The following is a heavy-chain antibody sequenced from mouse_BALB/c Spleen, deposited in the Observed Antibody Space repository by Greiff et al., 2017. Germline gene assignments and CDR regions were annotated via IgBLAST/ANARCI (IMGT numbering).Heavy chain of an antibody. CDR2: INPYNGDT. V-gene: IGHV1-20*02. CDR1: GYSFTGYF. J-gene: IGHJ2*01. CDR3: ARGLYYFDY. Sequence: EVQLQQSGPELVKPGASVKISCKASGYSFTGYFMNWVMQSHGKSLEWIGRINPYNGDTFYNQKFKGKATLTVDKSSSTAHMELRSLASEDSAVYYCARGLYYFDYWGQGTTLTVSS.